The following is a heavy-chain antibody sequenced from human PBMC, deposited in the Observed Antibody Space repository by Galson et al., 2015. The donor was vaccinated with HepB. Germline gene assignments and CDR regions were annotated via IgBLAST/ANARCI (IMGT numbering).Heavy chain of an antibody. J-gene: IGHJ6*02. D-gene: IGHD2-2*01. V-gene: IGHV3-21*01. CDR3: ARANFYQLLLEWVDYYYGMDV. CDR1: GFTFSSYS. CDR2: ISSSSSYI. Sequence: SLRLSCAASGFTFSSYSMNWVRQAPGKGLEWVSSISSSSSYIYYADSVKGRFTISRDNAKNSLYLQMNSLRAEDTAVYYCARANFYQLLLEWVDYYYGMDVWGQGTTVTVSS.